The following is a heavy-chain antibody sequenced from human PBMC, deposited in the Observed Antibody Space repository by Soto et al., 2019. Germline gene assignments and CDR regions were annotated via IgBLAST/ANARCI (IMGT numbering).Heavy chain of an antibody. CDR3: VKDWPGTSSVTSDY. D-gene: IGHD4-17*01. CDR1: GFDFSSYA. V-gene: IGHV3-23*01. Sequence: EVYLLESGGTLVQPGGSLRLSCAASGFDFSSYAMTWVRQAPGKGLEWVSGITYTGDTTYYADSVKGRFTISRDNYRNTLYLQMNSLRADDTAMYFCVKDWPGTSSVTSDYWGQGTLVTVSS. CDR2: ITYTGDTT. J-gene: IGHJ4*02.